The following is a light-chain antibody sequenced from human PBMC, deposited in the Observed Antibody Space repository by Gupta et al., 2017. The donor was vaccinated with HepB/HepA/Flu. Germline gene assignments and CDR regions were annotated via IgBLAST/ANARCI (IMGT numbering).Light chain of an antibody. J-gene: IGKJ2*01. CDR3: QQHDSYPYT. V-gene: IGKV4-1*01. CDR1: QSVFHSSAKKNY. Sequence: DSVMTQPPPSFLLSLGATATILCKSSQSVFHSSAKKNYVAWYQQKPGQPPKLLLYWASTWDSGVPDRFSGSGSGTDFTLTINNLQAEDVAVYYCQQHDSYPYTFGQGTKVEIK. CDR2: WAS.